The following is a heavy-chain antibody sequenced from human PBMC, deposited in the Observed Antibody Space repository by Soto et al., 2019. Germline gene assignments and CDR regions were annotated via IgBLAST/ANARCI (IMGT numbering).Heavy chain of an antibody. CDR1: GFTFSSYV. CDR2: ITNGGGGA. CDR3: AKDCNGGSCFSGY. J-gene: IGHJ4*02. Sequence: EVQLLESGGGLVQPGGSLRLSCAASGFTFSSYVMSWVRQAPGKGLEWVSSITNGGGGAYYADSVKGRFTISRDNSKNTLYLQMNSLRAEDTAVYYYAKDCNGGSCFSGYWGQGTLVTVSS. V-gene: IGHV3-23*01. D-gene: IGHD2-15*01.